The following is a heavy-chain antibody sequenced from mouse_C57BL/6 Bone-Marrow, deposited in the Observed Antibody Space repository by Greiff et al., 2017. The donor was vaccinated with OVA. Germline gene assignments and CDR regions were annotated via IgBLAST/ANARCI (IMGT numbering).Heavy chain of an antibody. Sequence: VQLQQSGPELVKPGASVKISCKASGYTFTDYYMNWVKQSHGKSLEWIGDINPNNGGTSYNQKFKGKATLTVDKSSSTAYMELRSLTSEDSAVYYCAREDYGGYWGQGTSVTVSS. CDR1: GYTFTDYY. V-gene: IGHV1-26*01. CDR3: AREDYGGY. J-gene: IGHJ4*01. CDR2: INPNNGGT. D-gene: IGHD1-1*01.